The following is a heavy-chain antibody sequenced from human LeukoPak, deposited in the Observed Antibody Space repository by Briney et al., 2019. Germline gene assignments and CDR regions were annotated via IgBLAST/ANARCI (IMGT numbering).Heavy chain of an antibody. CDR3: ARESFNYYDSSGYYRFDY. V-gene: IGHV1-46*01. J-gene: IGHJ4*02. D-gene: IGHD3-22*01. CDR2: INPSGGGT. CDR1: GYTFTSYY. Sequence: ASVKVSCKASGYTFTSYYMHWVRQAPGQGLEWMGIINPSGGGTSYAQKFQGRVTMTRDTSTSTVYMELSSLRSEDTAVYYCARESFNYYDSSGYYRFDYWGQGTLVTVSS.